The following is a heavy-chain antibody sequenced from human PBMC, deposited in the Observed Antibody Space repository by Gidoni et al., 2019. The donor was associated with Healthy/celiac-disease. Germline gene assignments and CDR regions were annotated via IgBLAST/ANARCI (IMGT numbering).Heavy chain of an antibody. CDR2: VSSRGSTK. V-gene: IGHV3-11*01. CDR1: GFTFSDLY. Sequence: QVQLVESGGGLVKPGGSLRPSGAASGFTFSDLYIRRSRQAPGKGLEWVSYVSSRGSTKYYADSVKGRFTISRDSAKHSLYLQMNGLRAEDTAVYYCAREKVTYYDYVWGSYREGINWFDPWGQGTLDTVSS. CDR3: AREKVTYYDYVWGSYREGINWFDP. D-gene: IGHD3-16*02. J-gene: IGHJ5*02.